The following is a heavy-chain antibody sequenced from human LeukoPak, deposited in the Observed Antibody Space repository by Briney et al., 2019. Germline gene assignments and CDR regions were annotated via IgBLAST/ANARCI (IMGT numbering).Heavy chain of an antibody. CDR2: MNPNSGNI. CDR1: GYTFTSYD. CDR3: ATPLFLRNDAFDI. D-gene: IGHD1-14*01. V-gene: IGHV1-8*01. J-gene: IGHJ3*02. Sequence: ASVKVSCKASGYTFTSYDINWVRQATGQGLEWMGWMNPNSGNIGYAQKFQGRVTMTRNTSISTAYMELSSLRSEDTAVYYCATPLFLRNDAFDIWGQGTMVTVSS.